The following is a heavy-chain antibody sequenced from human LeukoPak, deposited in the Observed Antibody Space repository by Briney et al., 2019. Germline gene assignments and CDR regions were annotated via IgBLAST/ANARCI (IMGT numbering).Heavy chain of an antibody. D-gene: IGHD6-19*01. CDR3: ARLNHGSSGWSSYYYYYYMDV. J-gene: IGHJ6*03. V-gene: IGHV4-39*01. CDR2: IYYSGST. CDR1: GGSISSSSYY. Sequence: SETLSLTCTVSGGSISSSSYYWGWIRQPPGKGLEWIGSIYYSGSTYYNPSLKSRVSISVDTSKNQISLKLSSVTAADTAVYYCARLNHGSSGWSSYYYYYYMDVWGKGTTVTISS.